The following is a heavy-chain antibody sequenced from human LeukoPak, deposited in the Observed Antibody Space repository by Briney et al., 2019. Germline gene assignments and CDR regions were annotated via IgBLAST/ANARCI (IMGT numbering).Heavy chain of an antibody. V-gene: IGHV1-2*04. CDR2: INPNNGGT. J-gene: IGHJ4*02. D-gene: IGHD1-26*01. Sequence: ASVKVSCKASGYTFTDYYMHWVRQAPGQGLEWMGWINPNNGGTSYAQKFQGWVTMTRDTSISTAYMELSRLRSDDTAVYYCARGNLDSGSYYPLIGFIDYWGQGTLVTVSS. CDR1: GYTFTDYY. CDR3: ARGNLDSGSYYPLIGFIDY.